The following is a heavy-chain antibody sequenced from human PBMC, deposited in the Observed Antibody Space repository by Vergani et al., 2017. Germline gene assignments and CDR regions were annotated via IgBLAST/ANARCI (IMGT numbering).Heavy chain of an antibody. CDR1: GYSFTSYW. CDR2: IYPGDSDT. CDR3: ARRGVAATLGYYYYYMDV. V-gene: IGHV5-51*03. J-gene: IGHJ6*03. D-gene: IGHD2-15*01. Sequence: EVQLVQSGAEVKKPGESLKISCKGSGYSFTSYWIGWVRQMPGKGLEWMGIIYPGDSDTRYSPSFQGQVTISADKSISTAYLQWSSLKASDTAMYYCARRGVAATLGYYYYYMDVWGKGTTVTVS.